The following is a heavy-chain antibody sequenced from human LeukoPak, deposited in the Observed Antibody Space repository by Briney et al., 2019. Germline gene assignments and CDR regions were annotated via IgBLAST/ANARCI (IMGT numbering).Heavy chain of an antibody. CDR2: IWYDGSNK. J-gene: IGHJ4*02. D-gene: IGHD4-23*01. Sequence: GGSLRLSCAASGFTFSSYGMHWVRQAPGMGLEWVAVIWYDGSNKYYADSVKGRFTISRDNSKNTLYLQMNSLRAEDTAVYYCARDTMTTVVTGCDYWGQGTLVTVSS. V-gene: IGHV3-33*01. CDR1: GFTFSSYG. CDR3: ARDTMTTVVTGCDY.